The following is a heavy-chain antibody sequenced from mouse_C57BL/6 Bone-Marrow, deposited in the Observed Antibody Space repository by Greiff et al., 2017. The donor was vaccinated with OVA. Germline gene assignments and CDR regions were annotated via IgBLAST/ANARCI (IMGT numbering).Heavy chain of an antibody. CDR2: ISDGGSYT. CDR3: ARVFRLLYPWFAY. J-gene: IGHJ3*01. D-gene: IGHD2-12*01. V-gene: IGHV5-4*03. CDR1: GFTFSSYA. Sequence: EVMLVESGGGLVKPGGSLKLSCAASGFTFSSYAMSWVRQTPEKRLEWVATISDGGSYTYYPDNVKGRFTISRDNAKNNLYLQMSHLKSEDTAMYYCARVFRLLYPWFAYWGQGTLVTVSA.